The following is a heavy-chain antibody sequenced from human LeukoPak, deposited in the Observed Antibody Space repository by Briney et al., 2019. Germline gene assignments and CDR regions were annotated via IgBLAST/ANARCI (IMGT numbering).Heavy chain of an antibody. D-gene: IGHD2-15*01. V-gene: IGHV4-34*01. J-gene: IGHJ6*02. CDR3: ARGPPVFYCSGGGCYDAGYYYYGMDV. CDR1: GGSFSGYY. Sequence: PSETLSLTCAVYGGSFSGYYWSWIRQPPGKGLEWIGEINHSGSTNYNPSLKSRVTISVDTSKNQFSLKLSSVTAADTAVYYCARGPPVFYCSGGGCYDAGYYYYGMDVWGQGTTVTVSS. CDR2: INHSGST.